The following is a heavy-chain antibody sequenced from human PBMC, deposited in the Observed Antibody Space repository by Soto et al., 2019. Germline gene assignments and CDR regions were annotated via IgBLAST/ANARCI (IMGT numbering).Heavy chain of an antibody. CDR2: IWYDGSNK. D-gene: IGHD3-16*01. J-gene: IGHJ4*02. CDR1: GFTFSNYA. Sequence: VQLVESGGGVVQPGMSLRLSCAASGFTFSNYAMHWVRQAPGKGPEWVAVIWYDGSNKYYGESVKGRFSISRDNSKNTLYLEINSLRTEDTAVYYCARDGGSHGPSYFDSWGQGSLVIVSS. CDR3: ARDGGSHGPSYFDS. V-gene: IGHV3-33*01.